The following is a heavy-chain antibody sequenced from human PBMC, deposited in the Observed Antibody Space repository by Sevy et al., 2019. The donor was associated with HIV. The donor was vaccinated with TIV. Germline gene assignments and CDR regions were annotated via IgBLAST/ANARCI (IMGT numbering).Heavy chain of an antibody. J-gene: IGHJ4*02. D-gene: IGHD2-8*01. Sequence: GGSLRLSCAASGFDLYEYSMSWIRQAPGKGLEWAATLSFGCGKINYADSVKGRFTISRDNSKNSFYLQMENLRVEDTALYYCAREGCSRPHDYWGQGPRVTVSS. CDR1: GFDLYEYS. V-gene: IGHV3-23*01. CDR2: LSFGCGKI. CDR3: AREGCSRPHDY.